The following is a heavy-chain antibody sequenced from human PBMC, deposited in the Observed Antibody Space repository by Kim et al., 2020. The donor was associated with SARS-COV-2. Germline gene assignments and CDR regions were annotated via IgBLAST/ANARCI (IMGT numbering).Heavy chain of an antibody. D-gene: IGHD3-9*01. CDR1: GFTFSSYA. V-gene: IGHV3-23*01. CDR2: ISGSGYST. Sequence: GGSLRLSCAASGFTFSSYAMSWVRQAPGKGLEWVSVISGSGYSTYFADSVKGRFTISRDNSKNTLFLQMNSLRAEDTAVYYCAKATYYDILTGYYKGYFDYWGQGTLVTVSS. J-gene: IGHJ4*02. CDR3: AKATYYDILTGYYKGYFDY.